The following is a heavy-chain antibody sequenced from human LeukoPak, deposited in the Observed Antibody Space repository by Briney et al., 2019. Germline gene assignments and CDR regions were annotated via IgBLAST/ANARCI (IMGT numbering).Heavy chain of an antibody. CDR3: ARAGVREIWDAFDI. V-gene: IGHV4-30-2*01. D-gene: IGHD3-10*01. CDR1: GVSINSGGFS. CDR2: IYHSGST. J-gene: IGHJ3*02. Sequence: SQTLSLTCVVSGVSINSGGFSWSWIRQPPGKGLEWIGNIYHSGSTYYNPSLKSRVTISVDRSKNQFSLKLSSVTAADTAVYYCARAGVREIWDAFDIWGQGTMVTVSS.